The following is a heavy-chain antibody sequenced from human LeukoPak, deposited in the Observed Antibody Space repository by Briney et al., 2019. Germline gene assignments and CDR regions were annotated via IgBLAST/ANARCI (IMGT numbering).Heavy chain of an antibody. CDR1: GFTVSSNY. J-gene: IGHJ4*02. CDR3: ARETRISSSSLYYFDY. CDR2: IYSGGST. D-gene: IGHD6-6*01. Sequence: GGSLRLSCAASGFTVSSNYMSWVRQAPGKWLEWVSVIYSGGSTYYADSVKGRFTISRDNSKNTLYLQMNSLRAEDTAVYYCARETRISSSSLYYFDYWGQGTLVTVSS. V-gene: IGHV3-53*01.